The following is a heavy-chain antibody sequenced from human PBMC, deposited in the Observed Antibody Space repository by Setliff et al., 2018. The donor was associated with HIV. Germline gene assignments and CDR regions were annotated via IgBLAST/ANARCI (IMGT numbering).Heavy chain of an antibody. Sequence: ASVKVSCKTSRGTFSSYAVSWVRQGPGQGLEWMGGIIPIFGTAKYAQKFQGRVIITADESSTTAYMELSSLRSDDTAVYYCARDGLLEAGIRFGYWGQGTLVTVSS. CDR3: ARDGLLEAGIRFGY. CDR2: IIPIFGTA. V-gene: IGHV1-69*13. CDR1: RGTFSSYA. D-gene: IGHD6-19*01. J-gene: IGHJ4*02.